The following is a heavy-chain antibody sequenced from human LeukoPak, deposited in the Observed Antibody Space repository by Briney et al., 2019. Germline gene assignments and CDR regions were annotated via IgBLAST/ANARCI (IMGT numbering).Heavy chain of an antibody. CDR1: GGSISSSSYY. CDR2: IYYSGST. Sequence: PSETLSPTCTVSGGSISSSSYYWGWIRQPPGKGLEWIGSIYYSGSTYYNPSLKSRVTISVDTSKNQFSLKLSSVTAADTAVYYCAVYSGDYDYYMDVWGKGTTVTVSS. V-gene: IGHV4-39*07. J-gene: IGHJ6*03. CDR3: AVYSGDYDYYMDV. D-gene: IGHD6-19*01.